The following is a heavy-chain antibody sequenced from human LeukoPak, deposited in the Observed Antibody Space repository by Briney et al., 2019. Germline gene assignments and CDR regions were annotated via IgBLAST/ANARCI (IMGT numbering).Heavy chain of an antibody. D-gene: IGHD6-13*01. CDR1: GFTVSNNY. J-gene: IGHJ6*02. CDR3: ARDRGIAAVGGRGMDV. V-gene: IGHV3-66*01. CDR2: MYSGNYI. Sequence: GGSLRLSCVASGFTVSNNYMSWVRRAPGKGLEWVSIMYSGNYIYYADSVKGRFTISRDNSKNTLFLQMNSLRAEDTAVYYCARDRGIAAVGGRGMDVWGQGTTVTVSS.